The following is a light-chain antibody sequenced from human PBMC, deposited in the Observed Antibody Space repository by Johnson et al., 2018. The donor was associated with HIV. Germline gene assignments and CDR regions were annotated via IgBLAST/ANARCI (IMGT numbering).Light chain of an antibody. Sequence: QSVLTQPPSVSAAPGQKVTISCSGSSSNIGNNYVSWYQQLPGTAPKLLIYENNKRPSGIPDRLSGSQPGTSATLGLTGLQTGDEAGFYCGTCDTRLSVYVFGTGTKVTVL. CDR2: ENN. J-gene: IGLJ1*01. V-gene: IGLV1-51*02. CDR1: SSNIGNNY. CDR3: GTCDTRLSVYV.